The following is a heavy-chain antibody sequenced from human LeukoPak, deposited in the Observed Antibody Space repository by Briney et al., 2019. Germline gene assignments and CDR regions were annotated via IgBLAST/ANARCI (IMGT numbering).Heavy chain of an antibody. CDR2: IKQDGSEK. CDR1: GLTFSSYW. D-gene: IGHD4-17*01. Sequence: PGGSLRLSCAASGLTFSSYWMSWVRQAPGKGLEWVANIKQDGSEKYYVDSVKGRFTISRDNAKNSLYLQMNSLRAEDTAVYYCAREFYGDYVDWGQGTLVTVSS. J-gene: IGHJ4*02. CDR3: AREFYGDYVD. V-gene: IGHV3-7*03.